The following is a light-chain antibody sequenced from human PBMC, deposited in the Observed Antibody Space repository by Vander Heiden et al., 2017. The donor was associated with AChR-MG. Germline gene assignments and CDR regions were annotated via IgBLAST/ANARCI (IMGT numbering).Light chain of an antibody. CDR1: KTSSSN. Sequence: VLLTQSPATLSVSPGERATLSCRASKTSSSNLALYQPKPGRAPRLLIQDTATSTTAVPTPFTGSGSGTEFALTLSSLQSEADAVADCQQYNNWAPWTFGQGTKVELK. CDR2: DTA. V-gene: IGKV3-15*01. J-gene: IGKJ1*01. CDR3: QQYNNWAPWT.